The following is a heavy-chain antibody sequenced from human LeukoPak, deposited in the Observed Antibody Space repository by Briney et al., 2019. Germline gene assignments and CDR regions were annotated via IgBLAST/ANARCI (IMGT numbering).Heavy chain of an antibody. Sequence: ASVKVSCKASGGTFSSYAISWVRQAPGQGLEWMGWINPNSGGTNYAQKFQGRVTMTRDTSISTAYMELSRLRSDDTAVYYCARLTTVVTSDYWGQGTLVTVSS. CDR2: INPNSGGT. D-gene: IGHD4-23*01. CDR1: GGTFSSYA. J-gene: IGHJ4*02. V-gene: IGHV1-2*02. CDR3: ARLTTVVTSDY.